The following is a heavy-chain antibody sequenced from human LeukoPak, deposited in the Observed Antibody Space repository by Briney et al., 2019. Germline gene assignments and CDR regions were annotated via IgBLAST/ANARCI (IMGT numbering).Heavy chain of an antibody. J-gene: IGHJ4*02. Sequence: GESLKISCKGSGYTFTSYWIGWVRQMPGKGLEWMGIIYPGDSDIRYSPSFEGQVTISADKSSSTAYLQWSSLKASDTAMYYCARGDVRKYSSSWYGFYYWGQGTLVTVSS. CDR3: ARGDVRKYSSSWYGFYY. CDR1: GYTFTSYW. V-gene: IGHV5-51*01. CDR2: IYPGDSDI. D-gene: IGHD6-13*01.